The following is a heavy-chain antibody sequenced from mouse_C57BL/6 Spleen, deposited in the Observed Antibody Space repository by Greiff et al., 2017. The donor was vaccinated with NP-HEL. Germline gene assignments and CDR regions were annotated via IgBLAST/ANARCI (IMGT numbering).Heavy chain of an antibody. J-gene: IGHJ3*01. D-gene: IGHD1-1*01. CDR3: AIRYYGSSYPAY. Sequence: VQLQQPGAELVKPGASVKVSCKASGYTFTSYWMHWVKQRPGQGLEWIGRIHPSDSDTNYNQKFKGKATLTVDKSSSTAYMQLSSLTSEDSAVYYCAIRYYGSSYPAYWGQGTLVTVSA. CDR1: GYTFTSYW. V-gene: IGHV1-74*01. CDR2: IHPSDSDT.